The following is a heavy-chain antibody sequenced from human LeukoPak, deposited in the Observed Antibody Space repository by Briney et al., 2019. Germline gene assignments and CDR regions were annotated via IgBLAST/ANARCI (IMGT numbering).Heavy chain of an antibody. CDR2: INPDSGGT. V-gene: IGHV1-2*02. J-gene: IGHJ4*02. CDR3: ARVEYYDSSGYYF. Sequence: ASVKVSCKASGYTFTAYYIHWVRQAPGQGLEWMGSINPDSGGTNYAQKFQGRVTMTRDTSISTAYMELSRLRSDDTAVYYCARVEYYDSSGYYFWGQGTLVTVSS. D-gene: IGHD3-22*01. CDR1: GYTFTAYY.